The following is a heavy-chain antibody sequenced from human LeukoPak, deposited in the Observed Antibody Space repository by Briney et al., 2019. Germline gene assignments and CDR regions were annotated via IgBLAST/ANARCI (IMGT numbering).Heavy chain of an antibody. V-gene: IGHV1-2*02. CDR3: ARADLSPTYDYVWGSYRHGYFDY. D-gene: IGHD3-16*02. CDR1: GYTFTGYY. CDR2: ISRNSGGT. Sequence: ASVKVSCKASGYTFTGYYMHWVRQAPGQGLEWMGWISRNSGGTNYAQKFQGRVTMTRDTSISTVYMELSRLRSDDTAVYYCARADLSPTYDYVWGSYRHGYFDYWGQGTLVTVSS. J-gene: IGHJ4*02.